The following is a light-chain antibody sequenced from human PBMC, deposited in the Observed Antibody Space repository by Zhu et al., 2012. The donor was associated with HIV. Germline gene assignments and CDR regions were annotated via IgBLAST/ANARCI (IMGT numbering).Light chain of an antibody. Sequence: DIQLTQSPSFLSASIGDRVTITCRASQGIGNYLAWYHQKPGKAPKLLIYAASILQSGVPSRFRGSGSGTEFTLTISSLQPEDFATYYCQHLTVYPTFGGGSKVEIK. V-gene: IGKV1-9*01. CDR1: QGIGNY. CDR3: QHLTVYPT. J-gene: IGKJ4*01. CDR2: AAS.